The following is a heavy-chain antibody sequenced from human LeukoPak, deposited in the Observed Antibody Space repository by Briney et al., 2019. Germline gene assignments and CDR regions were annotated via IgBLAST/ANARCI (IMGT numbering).Heavy chain of an antibody. CDR2: IYYSGST. V-gene: IGHV4-59*11. CDR1: GGSISSHY. Sequence: PSETLSLTCTVSGGSISSHYWSWIRQPPGKGLEWIGYIYYSGSTNYNPSLKSRVTISVDTSKNQFSLKLSSVTAADTAVYYCARENPRAAAGSFDYWGQGTLVTVSS. D-gene: IGHD6-13*01. CDR3: ARENPRAAAGSFDY. J-gene: IGHJ4*02.